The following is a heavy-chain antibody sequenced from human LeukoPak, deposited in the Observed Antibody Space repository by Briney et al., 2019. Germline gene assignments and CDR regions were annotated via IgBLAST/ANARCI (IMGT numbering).Heavy chain of an antibody. J-gene: IGHJ5*02. Sequence: ASVKVSCKASGYTFTGYYMHWVRQAPGQGLEWMGWINPNSGGTNHAQKFQGRVTMTRDTSISTAYMELSRLRSDDTAVYYCARTDGYCSSTSCSAYNWFDPWGQGTLVTVSS. V-gene: IGHV1-2*02. CDR2: INPNSGGT. CDR3: ARTDGYCSSTSCSAYNWFDP. D-gene: IGHD2-2*01. CDR1: GYTFTGYY.